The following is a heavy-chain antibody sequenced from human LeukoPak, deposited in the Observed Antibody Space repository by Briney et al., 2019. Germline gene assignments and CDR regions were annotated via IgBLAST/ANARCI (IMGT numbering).Heavy chain of an antibody. CDR3: ARGSGFVLDY. D-gene: IGHD1-26*01. J-gene: IGHJ4*02. CDR2: ISTSGDSM. V-gene: IGHV3-48*04. Sequence: GGSLRLSCAASGFTFSSYGMHWVRQAPGKGLEWVSCISTSGDSMYYADSVKGRFTISRDNVKNSLFLQMNSLRAEDTAVCYCARGSGFVLDYWGQGTLVTVSS. CDR1: GFTFSSYG.